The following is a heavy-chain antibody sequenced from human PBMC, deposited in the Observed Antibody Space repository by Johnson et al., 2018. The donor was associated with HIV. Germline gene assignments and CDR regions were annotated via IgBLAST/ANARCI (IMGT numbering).Heavy chain of an antibody. V-gene: IGHV3-20*04. J-gene: IGHJ3*02. Sequence: VQLVESGGGLIQPGGSLRLSCAASGFTFSSYWMSWVRQAPGKGLEWVSGINWNGGSTGSADSVKGRVTISRENSKNTLYLQMNSLRAEDTAVYYCASLPGDAFDIWGQGTMVTVSS. D-gene: IGHD2-2*01. CDR3: ASLPGDAFDI. CDR2: INWNGGST. CDR1: GFTFSSYW.